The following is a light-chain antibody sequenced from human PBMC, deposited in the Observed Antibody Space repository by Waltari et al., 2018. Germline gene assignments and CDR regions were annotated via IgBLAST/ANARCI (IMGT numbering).Light chain of an antibody. J-gene: IGKJ1*01. Sequence: DIQMTQSPSSLSASVGDRVTITCRASQSISSYLNWYQQKPGKAHKLLIYAASSLQSGVPSRFSGSGSGTDFTRTIRSLQPEDFATYYCQQSYSTPPTFGQGTKVEIK. CDR3: QQSYSTPPT. CDR2: AAS. V-gene: IGKV1-39*01. CDR1: QSISSY.